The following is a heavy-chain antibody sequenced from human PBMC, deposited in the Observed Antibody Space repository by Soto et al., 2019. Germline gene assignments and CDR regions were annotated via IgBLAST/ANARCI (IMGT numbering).Heavy chain of an antibody. V-gene: IGHV4-4*02. CDR1: GGSISSTNW. CDR2: VYHTGST. Sequence: SETLSLTCVVSGGSISSTNWWTWVRQTPGKGLEWIGEVYHTGSTKYNPSLRNRVTISADTSMNQFSLALTSVTAADTAMYYCARGPTTEKVDSWGQGILVTVSS. J-gene: IGHJ4*02. CDR3: ARGPTTEKVDS.